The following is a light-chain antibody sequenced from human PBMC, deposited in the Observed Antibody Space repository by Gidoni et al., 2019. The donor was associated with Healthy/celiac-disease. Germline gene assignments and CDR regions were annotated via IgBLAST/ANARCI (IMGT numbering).Light chain of an antibody. CDR1: SSNIGAGYD. V-gene: IGLV1-40*01. CDR2: GNS. Sequence: QSVLTQPPSVSGAPGQRVTISCTGRSSNIGAGYDVHWYPPLPGTAPNLLTYGNSNRPSGVPDRFSGSKSGTSASLAITGLQAEDEADYYCQSYDSSLSCWVFGGGTKLTVL. CDR3: QSYDSSLSCWV. J-gene: IGLJ3*02.